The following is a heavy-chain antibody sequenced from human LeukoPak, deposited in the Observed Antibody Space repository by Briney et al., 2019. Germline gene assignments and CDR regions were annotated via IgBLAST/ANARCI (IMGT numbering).Heavy chain of an antibody. V-gene: IGHV3-11*01. J-gene: IGHJ4*02. D-gene: IGHD2-2*01. CDR2: ISSSGSTI. Sequence: GGALRLSCAPSGFTFSDYYMSWLRQAPRKGLEWVSYISSSGSTIYYADSVKGRFTISRDNAKNSLYLQMNSLRAEDTAVYCCARGSPGTSPGVDYWGQGTLVTVSS. CDR3: ARGSPGTSPGVDY. CDR1: GFTFSDYY.